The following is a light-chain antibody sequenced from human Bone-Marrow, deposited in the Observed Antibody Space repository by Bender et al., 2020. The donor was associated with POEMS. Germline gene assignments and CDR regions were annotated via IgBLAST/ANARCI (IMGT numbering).Light chain of an antibody. CDR1: SSDVGTYKS. CDR3: TSYTSSGTLDVV. V-gene: IGLV2-14*01. Sequence: QSALTQPASVSGSPGQSITISCTGTSSDVGTYKSVSWYQQHPGKVPRLMIYDVTNRPSGISIRFSGSKSGDTASLTISGLQAEDEADYYCTSYTSSGTLDVVFGGGTKLTVL. CDR2: DVT. J-gene: IGLJ2*01.